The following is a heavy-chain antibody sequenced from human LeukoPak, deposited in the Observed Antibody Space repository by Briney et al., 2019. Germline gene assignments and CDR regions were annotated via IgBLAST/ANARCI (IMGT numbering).Heavy chain of an antibody. CDR3: ARHQQGVGAIIDY. CDR1: GGSISSSSYY. V-gene: IGHV4-39*01. D-gene: IGHD1-26*01. Sequence: SETLSLTCTVSGGSISSSSYYWGWIRQPPGKGLEWIGSIYYSGSTYYNPSLKSRVTISVDTSRNQFSLKLSSVTAADTAVYYCARHQQGVGAIIDYWGQGTLVTVSS. CDR2: IYYSGST. J-gene: IGHJ4*02.